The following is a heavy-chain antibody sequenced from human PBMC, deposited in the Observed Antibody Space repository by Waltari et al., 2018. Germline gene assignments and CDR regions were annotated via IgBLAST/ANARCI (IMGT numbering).Heavy chain of an antibody. D-gene: IGHD3-22*01. J-gene: IGHJ4*02. CDR3: ARDYNYKIDY. CDR1: GFTFSNYI. CDR2: IKNDGSTT. V-gene: IGHV3-74*01. Sequence: EVQLVESGGGSVQPGGSLRLSCAASGFTFSNYIMHWVRQSSGEGLVWNSRIKNDGSTTRYADSVGGRFTISRDNAKNTLYLDMNHLRVEDTAIYYCARDYNYKIDYWGQGILVTVSS.